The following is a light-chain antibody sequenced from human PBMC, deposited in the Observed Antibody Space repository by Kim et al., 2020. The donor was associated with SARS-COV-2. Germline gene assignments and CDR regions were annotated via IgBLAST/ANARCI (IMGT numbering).Light chain of an antibody. CDR2: GES. CDR3: QQFDTSPVT. J-gene: IGKJ5*01. Sequence: SPWERATPSCRTGQTVSSSFLAWYQQKPGQAPRLLIYGESGRATGIPDRFSGSGSETDFTLTISGLEPEDFAVYYCQQFDTSPVTFGQGTRLEIK. CDR1: QTVSSSF. V-gene: IGKV3-20*01.